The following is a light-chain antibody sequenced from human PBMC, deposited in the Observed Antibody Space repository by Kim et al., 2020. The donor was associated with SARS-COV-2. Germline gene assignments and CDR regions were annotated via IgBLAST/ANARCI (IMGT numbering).Light chain of an antibody. J-gene: IGKJ4*01. CDR1: QSIDRN. V-gene: IGKV3-15*01. CDR2: GAA. Sequence: VSPGERVTLSCRASQSIDRNLAWYQQKPGQAPRLLISGAATRATDLSARFSGSGSGTEFTLTISSLQSEDFAVYYCHQYSKWPLTFGGGTKVDIK. CDR3: HQYSKWPLT.